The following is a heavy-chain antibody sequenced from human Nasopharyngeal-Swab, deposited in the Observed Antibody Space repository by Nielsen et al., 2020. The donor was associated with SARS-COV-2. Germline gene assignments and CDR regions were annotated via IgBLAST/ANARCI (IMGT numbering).Heavy chain of an antibody. D-gene: IGHD1-7*01. Sequence: ASVKVSCKASDYTLTTYGISWVRQAPGQGLEWMGWVSVHSGNTNYAQMVQGRVTMTTDTSTSTAYMELRSLRSDDSAVYYCARHQRRTGTTYFDFWGQGTLVTVFS. CDR3: ARHQRRTGTTYFDF. V-gene: IGHV1-18*01. J-gene: IGHJ4*02. CDR2: VSVHSGNT. CDR1: DYTLTTYG.